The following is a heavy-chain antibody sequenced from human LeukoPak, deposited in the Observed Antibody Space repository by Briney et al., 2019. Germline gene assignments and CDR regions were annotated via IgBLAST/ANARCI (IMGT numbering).Heavy chain of an antibody. CDR2: IKKDGREK. J-gene: IGHJ6*02. CDR3: ARDGATVTTPNYYGMDV. CDR1: GFTFSNYW. Sequence: GGSLRLSCAASGFTFSNYWMSWVRQAPGKGLEWVANIKKDGREKYYVDSVKGRFTISRDNAKNSLYLQMNSLRVEDTAVYYCARDGATVTTPNYYGMDVWGQETTVTVSS. D-gene: IGHD4-17*01. V-gene: IGHV3-7*01.